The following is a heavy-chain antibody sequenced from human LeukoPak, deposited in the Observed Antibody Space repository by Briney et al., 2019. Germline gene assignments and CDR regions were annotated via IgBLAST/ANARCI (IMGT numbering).Heavy chain of an antibody. CDR1: GYTFTNYG. CDR3: AREGRALSNWFDP. Sequence: GASVKVSCKASGYTFTNYGIIWVRQAPGQGLEWMGWISAYNGHTKYAQKFQGRVTMTTDTSTSTAYMELRSLRSDDTAVYYCAREGRALSNWFDPWGQGTLVTVSS. V-gene: IGHV1-18*01. J-gene: IGHJ5*02. D-gene: IGHD6-13*01. CDR2: ISAYNGHT.